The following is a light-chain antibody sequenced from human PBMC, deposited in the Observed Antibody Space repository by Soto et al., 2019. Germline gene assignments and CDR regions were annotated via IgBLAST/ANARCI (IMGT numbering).Light chain of an antibody. CDR3: AAWDDSLNGML. J-gene: IGLJ2*01. Sequence: QSVLTQPPSESGTPGQRVTISCSGSSSNIGTNTVNWYQQLPGTAPELLIYNKNQRPSGVPDRFSGSKSGTSASLAISGLQSEDEADYYCAAWDDSLNGMLFGGGTKLTVL. CDR1: SSNIGTNT. V-gene: IGLV1-44*01. CDR2: NKN.